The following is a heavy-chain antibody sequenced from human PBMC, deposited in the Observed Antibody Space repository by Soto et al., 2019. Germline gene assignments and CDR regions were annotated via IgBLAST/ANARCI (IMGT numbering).Heavy chain of an antibody. Sequence: ASVKVSCKVSGYTLTELSMHWVRQAPGKGLEWMGGFDPEDGETIYAQKFQGRVTMTEDTSTDTAYMELSSLRSEDTAVYYCATAAYGGAQGAFDIWGQGTMVTVSS. J-gene: IGHJ3*02. CDR1: GYTLTELS. V-gene: IGHV1-24*01. CDR2: FDPEDGET. D-gene: IGHD2-21*01. CDR3: ATAAYGGAQGAFDI.